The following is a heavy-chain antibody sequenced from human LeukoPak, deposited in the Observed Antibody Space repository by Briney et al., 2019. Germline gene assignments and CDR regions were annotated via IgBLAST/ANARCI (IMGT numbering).Heavy chain of an antibody. CDR1: GGSITASSYY. Sequence: SETLSLTRTVSGGSITASSYYWGWIRHPPGKGLEGFGSIYYGGSMYYNPSLKSRLTMSVATSSSQFSLKVTSVTAADTAVYYCASSRYYDSSSFDPGGEATLVTVSS. CDR3: ASSRYYDSSSFDP. CDR2: IYYGGSM. J-gene: IGHJ5*02. V-gene: IGHV4-39*01. D-gene: IGHD3-22*01.